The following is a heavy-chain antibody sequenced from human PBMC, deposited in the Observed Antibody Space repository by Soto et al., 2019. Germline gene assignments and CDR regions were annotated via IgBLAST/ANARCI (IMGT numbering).Heavy chain of an antibody. J-gene: IGHJ4*02. CDR3: ARYRREAVAGYTLDN. Sequence: SETLSLTCTVSGGSISSNYWTWIRQPPGKGLEWIGYVYNSGSTNYNPSLKSRVTISEDTSKSQFSLKVNSMTAADTAVYYCARYRREAVAGYTLDNWGRGILVTVSS. CDR2: VYNSGST. V-gene: IGHV4-59*01. CDR1: GGSISSNY. D-gene: IGHD6-13*01.